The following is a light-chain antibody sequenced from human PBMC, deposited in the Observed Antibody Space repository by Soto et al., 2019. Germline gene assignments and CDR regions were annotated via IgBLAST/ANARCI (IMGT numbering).Light chain of an antibody. J-gene: IGKJ2*01. CDR2: GAS. CDR3: QQYGSSPPMYT. V-gene: IGKV3-20*01. CDR1: QSVSSSY. Sequence: EIVLTQSPGTLSSSPGERATLSCRASQSVSSSYLAWYQQKPGQAPMLLIYGASSRATGHTDRFSGSGSGTDFTLTISRLEPEDFAVYYCQQYGSSPPMYTFGQGTKLEIK.